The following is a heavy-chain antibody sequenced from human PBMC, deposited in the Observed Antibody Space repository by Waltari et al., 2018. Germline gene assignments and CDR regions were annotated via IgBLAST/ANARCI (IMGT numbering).Heavy chain of an antibody. V-gene: IGHV3-74*01. CDR1: GFPFTSYW. CDR3: ARDGWTGTHIEL. J-gene: IGHJ1*01. D-gene: IGHD1-1*01. CDR2: VKRDGSAA. Sequence: EAQLVESGGGLVQSGGSLRLSCAASGFPFTSYWFHWVRQAPGKELIWVSQVKRDGSAANYADFVGGRFTISRDNAQNTVYLQMNSLKAEDTAVYYCARDGWTGTHIELWGQGIPVTVSS.